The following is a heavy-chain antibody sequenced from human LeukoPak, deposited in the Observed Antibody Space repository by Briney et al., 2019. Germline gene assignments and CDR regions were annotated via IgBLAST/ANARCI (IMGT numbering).Heavy chain of an antibody. V-gene: IGHV3-48*04. CDR2: ISSSGSTI. CDR3: AELGITMIGGV. CDR1: RITFSRYS. D-gene: IGHD3-10*02. Sequence: GGSLRLSCAASRITFSRYSMNWVRQAPGKGLEWVSYISSSGSTIYYADSVKGRFTISRDNAKNSLYLQMNSLRAEDTAVYYCAELGITMIGGVWGKGTTVTISS. J-gene: IGHJ6*04.